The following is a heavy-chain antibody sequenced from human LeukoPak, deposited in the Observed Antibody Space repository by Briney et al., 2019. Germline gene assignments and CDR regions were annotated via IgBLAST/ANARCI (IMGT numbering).Heavy chain of an antibody. CDR1: GYTFTGYY. CDR2: INPNSGGT. V-gene: IGHV1-2*04. J-gene: IGHJ4*02. CDR3: ARDSPGGIAAAGPSFDY. Sequence: ASVKVSCKASGYTFTGYYMHWVRQAPGQGLEWMGWINPNSGGTNYAQKFQGWVTMTRDTSISTAYMELRSLRSDDTAVYYCARDSPGGIAAAGPSFDYWGQGTLVTVSS. D-gene: IGHD6-13*01.